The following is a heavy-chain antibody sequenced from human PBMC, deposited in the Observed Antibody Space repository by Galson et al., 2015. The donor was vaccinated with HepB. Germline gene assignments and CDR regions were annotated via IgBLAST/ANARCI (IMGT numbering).Heavy chain of an antibody. V-gene: IGHV3-30*18. CDR1: GFTFSSYG. D-gene: IGHD6-13*01. Sequence: SLRLSCAASGFTFSSYGMHWVRQAPGKGLEWVAVISYDGSNKYYADSVKGRFTISRDNSKNTLYLQMNSLRAEDTAVYYCAKDWVRVYSSSWYSLYYGMDVWGQGTTVTVSS. CDR2: ISYDGSNK. J-gene: IGHJ6*02. CDR3: AKDWVRVYSSSWYSLYYGMDV.